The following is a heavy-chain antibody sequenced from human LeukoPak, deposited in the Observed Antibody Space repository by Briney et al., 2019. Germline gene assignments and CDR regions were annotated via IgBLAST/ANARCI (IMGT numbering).Heavy chain of an antibody. CDR3: ARAPDDYGDYYFDY. CDR2: IYYSGNT. D-gene: IGHD4-17*01. V-gene: IGHV4-39*07. J-gene: IGHJ4*02. Sequence: PSETLSLTCTVSGGSISSSSYYWGWIRQPPGKGLEWIGSIYYSGNTYYNPSLKSRVTISVDTSKNQFSLKLTSVTAADTAVYYCARAPDDYGDYYFDYWGQGTLVTVSS. CDR1: GGSISSSSYY.